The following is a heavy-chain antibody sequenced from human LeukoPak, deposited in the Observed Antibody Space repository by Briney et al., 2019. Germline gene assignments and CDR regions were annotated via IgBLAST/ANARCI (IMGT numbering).Heavy chain of an antibody. Sequence: PGGSLRLSCAASGFTFSNSAMSWVRQAPGKGLEWVSTISASGGGIHYADSVKGRFTVSRDNSKITLFLQMNSLRAEDTAVYYCAKADAYSSGRRYFQHWGQGTLVTVSP. V-gene: IGHV3-23*01. CDR2: ISASGGGI. CDR1: GFTFSNSA. J-gene: IGHJ1*01. D-gene: IGHD6-19*01. CDR3: AKADAYSSGRRYFQH.